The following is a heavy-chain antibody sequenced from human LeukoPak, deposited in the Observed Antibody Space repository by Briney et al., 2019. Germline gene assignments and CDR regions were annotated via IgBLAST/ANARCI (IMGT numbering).Heavy chain of an antibody. CDR1: GFTFSGYG. CDR2: ITNNGGST. J-gene: IGHJ4*02. D-gene: IGHD1-1*01. Sequence: GGSLRLSCLASGFTFSGYGMHWVRQAPGKGLEYGSAITNNGGSTHYADSVKGRFTISRDNSKNTLFLQMNRLSAEDAAVYYCAKTIPSDDGVIDYWGQGTLVTVSS. CDR3: AKTIPSDDGVIDY. V-gene: IGHV3-64*04.